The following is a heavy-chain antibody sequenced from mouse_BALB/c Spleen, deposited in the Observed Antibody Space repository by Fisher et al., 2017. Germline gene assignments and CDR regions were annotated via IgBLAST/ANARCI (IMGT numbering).Heavy chain of an antibody. V-gene: IGHV1-87*01. Sequence: KFKGKATLTADKSSSTAYMQLSSLASEDSAVYYCARSYDPLYAMDYWGQGTSVTVSS. J-gene: IGHJ4*01. CDR3: ARSYDPLYAMDY. D-gene: IGHD2-3*01.